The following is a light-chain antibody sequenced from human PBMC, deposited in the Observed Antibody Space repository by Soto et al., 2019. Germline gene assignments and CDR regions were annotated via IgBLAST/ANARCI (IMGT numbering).Light chain of an antibody. CDR2: EVS. CDR3: SSYAGANSVV. J-gene: IGLJ2*01. V-gene: IGLV2-8*01. Sequence: QSVLTQPPSASGSHGQSVTISCTGMSSDVGGYNYVSWYQQHPGKAPKLMIYEVSKRPSGVPDRFSGSKSGNTASLTVSGLQAEDEADYYCSSYAGANSVVFGGGTKLTVL. CDR1: SSDVGGYNY.